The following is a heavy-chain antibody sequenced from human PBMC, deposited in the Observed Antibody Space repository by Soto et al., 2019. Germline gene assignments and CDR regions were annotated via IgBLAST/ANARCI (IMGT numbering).Heavy chain of an antibody. Sequence: SDTMSLTCTVPRGYVNTFHWRWVRQPAGKGLEWIGRIFPNGNTDYSPSLKSRVTLSVDTSKNQFSLKLSSVTAADTAVYYCARVCPPVTTSLWAFDIWGQGTMVTVSS. CDR1: RGYVNTFH. CDR2: IFPNGNT. V-gene: IGHV4-4*07. D-gene: IGHD4-17*01. J-gene: IGHJ3*02. CDR3: ARVCPPVTTSLWAFDI.